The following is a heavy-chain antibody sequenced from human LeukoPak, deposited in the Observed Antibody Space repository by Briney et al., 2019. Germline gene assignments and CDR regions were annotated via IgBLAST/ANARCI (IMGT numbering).Heavy chain of an antibody. CDR3: ARDPGYSYGTGYFDY. D-gene: IGHD5-18*01. V-gene: IGHV3-33*01. CDR2: IWYDGSNK. Sequence: GGSLRLSCAASGFTFSSYGMHWVRQAPGKGLEWVAVIWYDGSNKYYADSVKGRFTISRDNSKNTLYLQMNSLRAEDTAVYYCARDPGYSYGTGYFDYWGQGTLVTVSS. CDR1: GFTFSSYG. J-gene: IGHJ4*02.